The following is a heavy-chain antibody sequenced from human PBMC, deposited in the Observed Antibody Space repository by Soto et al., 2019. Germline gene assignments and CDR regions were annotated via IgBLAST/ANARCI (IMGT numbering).Heavy chain of an antibody. J-gene: IGHJ6*02. D-gene: IGHD3-16*01. Sequence: QVQLAQSGAEVKKPGASVKVSCKASGYTFTSYYMHWVRQAPGQGLEWMGIINPSGGSTSYAQKFKGRYPIPRHTPTNTVYRKRRSLRFEHPAVYYWARKGGGGSQGDGMDVWGQGTTVTVSS. V-gene: IGHV1-46*01. CDR2: INPSGGST. CDR3: ARKGGGGSQGDGMDV. CDR1: GYTFTSYY.